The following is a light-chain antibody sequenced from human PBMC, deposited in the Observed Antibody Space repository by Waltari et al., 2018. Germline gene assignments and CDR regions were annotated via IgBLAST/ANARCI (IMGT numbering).Light chain of an antibody. CDR2: YDD. Sequence: QSVLTQPPSVSEAPRQRVTIPCSGSSSTIGSNAVNWYQQLPGKAPKLLIYYDDLLPSGVSDRFSGSKSGTSASLAISGLQSEDEADYYCAAWDDSLSGPVFGGGTKLTVL. CDR1: SSTIGSNA. J-gene: IGLJ3*02. CDR3: AAWDDSLSGPV. V-gene: IGLV1-36*01.